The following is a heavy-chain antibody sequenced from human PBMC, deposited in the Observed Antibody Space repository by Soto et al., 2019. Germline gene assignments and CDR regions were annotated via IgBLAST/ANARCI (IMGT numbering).Heavy chain of an antibody. CDR2: ISYDGSNK. Sequence: GGSLRLSCAASGFTFSSYGMHWVRQAPGKGLEWVAVISYDGSNKYYADSVKGRFTISRDNSKNTLYLQMNSLRAEDTAVYYCAKQLIGNDYGDYYGMDVWGQGTTVTVSS. V-gene: IGHV3-30*18. CDR3: AKQLIGNDYGDYYGMDV. D-gene: IGHD4-17*01. J-gene: IGHJ6*02. CDR1: GFTFSSYG.